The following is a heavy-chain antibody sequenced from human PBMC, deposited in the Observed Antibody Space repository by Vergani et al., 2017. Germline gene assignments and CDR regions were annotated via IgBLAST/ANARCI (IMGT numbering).Heavy chain of an antibody. CDR3: ATIGYRRWGYYFDY. V-gene: IGHV4-4*03. Sequence: QVQLQESGPGLVKPPGTLSLTCAVSGDPISSNNCWTRVRPPPGKGLGWIGEICHTEDTKYSPSLKSRVTVSVDESRNLFSLRLNSVTAADTAVYYCATIGYRRWGYYFDYWGQGILVTVSS. CDR1: GDPISSNNC. J-gene: IGHJ4*02. CDR2: ICHTEDT. D-gene: IGHD2-2*02.